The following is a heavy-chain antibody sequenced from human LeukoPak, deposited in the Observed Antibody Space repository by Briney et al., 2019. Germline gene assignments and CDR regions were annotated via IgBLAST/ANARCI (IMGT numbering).Heavy chain of an antibody. D-gene: IGHD3-10*01. J-gene: IGHJ4*02. CDR2: ISSSSSYI. V-gene: IGHV3-21*01. CDR1: GFTFSSYS. Sequence: PGGSLRLSCAASGFTFSSYSMNWVRQAPGKGLEWVSSISSSSSYIYYADSVKGRFTISRGNAKNSLYLQMNSLRAEDTAVYYCAGNYYGSGSYADFDYWGQGTLVTVSS. CDR3: AGNYYGSGSYADFDY.